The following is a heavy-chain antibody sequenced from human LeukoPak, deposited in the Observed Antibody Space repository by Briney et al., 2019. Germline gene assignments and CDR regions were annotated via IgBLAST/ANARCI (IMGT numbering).Heavy chain of an antibody. Sequence: SETLSLTCAVAGVPIRSTNYWSWVRQPPGKGLEWIGQIFHTGSTKYNPSLKSRVTISIDNSKNKFYLEMRSVTASDTAVYYCAREPQCELRSADAFDIWGQGTMVTVSS. D-gene: IGHD1-26*01. CDR2: IFHTGST. CDR1: GVPIRSTNY. J-gene: IGHJ3*02. CDR3: AREPQCELRSADAFDI. V-gene: IGHV4-4*02.